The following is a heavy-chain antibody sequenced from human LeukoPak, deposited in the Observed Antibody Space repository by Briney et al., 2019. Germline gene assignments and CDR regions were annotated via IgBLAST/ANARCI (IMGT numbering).Heavy chain of an antibody. Sequence: SETLSLTCTVSGGSISSYYWSWIRQPPGKGLEWIGYIYYSGSTNYNPSLKSRVTISVDTSKNQFSLKLSSVTAADTAVYYCARVRRVGAALDFDYWGQGTLVTVSS. V-gene: IGHV4-59*01. D-gene: IGHD2-15*01. CDR2: IYYSGST. CDR1: GGSISSYY. CDR3: ARVRRVGAALDFDY. J-gene: IGHJ4*02.